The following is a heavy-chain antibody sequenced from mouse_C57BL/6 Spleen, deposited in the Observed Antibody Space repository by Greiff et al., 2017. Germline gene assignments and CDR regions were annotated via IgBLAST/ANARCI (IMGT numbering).Heavy chain of an antibody. Sequence: VQLQQSGPELVKPGASVKISCKASGYSFTDYNMNWVKQSTGQSLEWIGVINPNYGTTSYNQKFKGKATLTVDQSSSTAYMQLNSLTSEDSAVXYCAKVYSKRYYAMDYWGQGTSVTVSS. J-gene: IGHJ4*01. CDR1: GYSFTDYN. D-gene: IGHD2-5*01. CDR2: INPNYGTT. V-gene: IGHV1-39*01. CDR3: AKVYSKRYYAMDY.